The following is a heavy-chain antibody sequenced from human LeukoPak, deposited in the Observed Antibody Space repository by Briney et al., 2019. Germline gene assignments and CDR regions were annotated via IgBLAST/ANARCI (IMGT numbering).Heavy chain of an antibody. CDR3: ARRWGYSSGWPYYFDY. CDR1: GGSISSSSYY. J-gene: IGHJ4*02. Sequence: SETLSLTCTVSGGSISSSSYYWGWIRQPPGKGLEWIGSIYYSGSTYYNPSLKSRVTISVDTSKNQFSLKLSSVTAADPAVYYCARRWGYSSGWPYYFDYWGQGTLVTVSS. D-gene: IGHD6-19*01. V-gene: IGHV4-39*01. CDR2: IYYSGST.